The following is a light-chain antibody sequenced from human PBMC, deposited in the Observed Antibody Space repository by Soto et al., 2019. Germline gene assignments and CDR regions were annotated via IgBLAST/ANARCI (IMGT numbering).Light chain of an antibody. Sequence: QLVLTQSPSASASLGASVNLTCTLSSGHSNYAIAWHQQQSEKGPRYLIKLNSEGSHSKGAGFPDRFSGSSSGAQRYLTISTRQSDDEAALDCQTWSSCIVVFGGGTKRTVL. CDR3: QTWSSCIVV. J-gene: IGLJ2*01. V-gene: IGLV4-69*01. CDR2: LNSEGSH. CDR1: SGHSNYA.